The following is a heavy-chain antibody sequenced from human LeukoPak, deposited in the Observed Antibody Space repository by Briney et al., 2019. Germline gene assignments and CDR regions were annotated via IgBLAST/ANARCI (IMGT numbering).Heavy chain of an antibody. D-gene: IGHD1-14*01. Sequence: SETLSLTCAVYGGSFSGYYWSWIRQPPGKGLEWIGYIYHSGSTYYNPSLKSRVTISVDRSKNQFSLKLSSVTAADTAVYYCARNRHRNGMDVWGQGTTVTVSS. J-gene: IGHJ6*02. V-gene: IGHV4-34*01. CDR3: ARNRHRNGMDV. CDR1: GGSFSGYY. CDR2: IYHSGST.